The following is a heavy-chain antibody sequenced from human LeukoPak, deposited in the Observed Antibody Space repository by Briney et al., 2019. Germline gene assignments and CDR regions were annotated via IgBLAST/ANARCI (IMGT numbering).Heavy chain of an antibody. V-gene: IGHV3-23*01. Sequence: GGSLRLSCSASGFTFSSYAMNWVRQAPGKGLEWVSAINPGGASTYYADSVKGRFTISRDKSKSTLYLQMNSLRVEDTAVYYCAKVKGGYHFDYWGQGTLVTVSS. D-gene: IGHD1-1*01. CDR2: INPGGAST. CDR3: AKVKGGYHFDY. CDR1: GFTFSSYA. J-gene: IGHJ4*02.